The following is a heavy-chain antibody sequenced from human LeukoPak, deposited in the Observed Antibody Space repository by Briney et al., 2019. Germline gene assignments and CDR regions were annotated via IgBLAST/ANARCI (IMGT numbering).Heavy chain of an antibody. D-gene: IGHD1-26*01. V-gene: IGHV3-7*01. J-gene: IGHJ4*02. Sequence: PSETLSLTCAVYGVSFSGYYWSWVRQAPGKGLEWVANIKQDGSEKYYVDSVKGRFTISRDNAKNSLYLQMNSLRAEDTAVYYCARDESGESELDYWGQGTLVTVSS. CDR2: IKQDGSEK. CDR1: GVSFSGYY. CDR3: ARDESGESELDY.